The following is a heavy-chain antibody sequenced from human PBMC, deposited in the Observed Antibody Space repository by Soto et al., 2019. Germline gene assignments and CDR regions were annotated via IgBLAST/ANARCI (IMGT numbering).Heavy chain of an antibody. CDR3: ARVHLASDY. V-gene: IGHV4-34*02. Sequence: QVQLQQWGAGLLKPSETLSLTCAVYGGSFSGYYWSWLRQPPGEGLEWIGEINHSGSANYNPSLKSRVTISVDTSKNQFSLKLSSVTAADTAVYYCARVHLASDYWGQGTLITVSS. J-gene: IGHJ4*02. CDR2: INHSGSA. CDR1: GGSFSGYY.